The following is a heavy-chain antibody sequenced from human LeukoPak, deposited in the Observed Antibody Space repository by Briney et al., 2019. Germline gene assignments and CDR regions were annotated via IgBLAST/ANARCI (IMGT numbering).Heavy chain of an antibody. CDR1: GYSFTSYW. V-gene: IGHV5-51*01. Sequence: GESLKISCKGSGYSFTSYWIGRVRQMPGKGLEWMGIIYPGDSDTRYSPSFQGQVTISADKSISTAYLQWSSLKASDTAMYYCARHDYTYDDYGDYYYYGMDVWGQGTTVTVSS. J-gene: IGHJ6*02. D-gene: IGHD4-17*01. CDR2: IYPGDSDT. CDR3: ARHDYTYDDYGDYYYYGMDV.